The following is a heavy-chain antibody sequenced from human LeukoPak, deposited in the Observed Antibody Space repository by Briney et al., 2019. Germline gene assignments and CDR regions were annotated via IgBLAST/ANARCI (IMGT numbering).Heavy chain of an antibody. D-gene: IGHD6-6*01. J-gene: IGHJ4*02. CDR1: GYTFTNYG. V-gene: IGHV1-18*01. CDR2: INGYNGDT. CDR3: ARDLRSSSVCYFDY. Sequence: GASVKVSCKASGYTFTNYGISWVRQAPGQGLEWLAWINGYNGDTNHAQKFQGRVTMTTDTSTNTAFMELRSLTSDDTAVYHCARDLRSSSVCYFDYWGQGTLVTVSS.